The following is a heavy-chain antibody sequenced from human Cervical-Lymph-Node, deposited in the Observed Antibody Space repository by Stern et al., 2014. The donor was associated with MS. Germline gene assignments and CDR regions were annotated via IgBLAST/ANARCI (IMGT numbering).Heavy chain of an antibody. CDR2: FYYNGIT. CDR3: ARNFKYSTWDY. CDR1: GESVGSGSYY. Sequence: QVQLQESGPGLVKPSGTLSLTCSVSGESVGSGSYYWSWIRQPPGQGLEWIGYFYYNGITDYNPSLKSRVSISGDTKTNQFSLKLTSVTAADTAVYYCARNFKYSTWDYWGQGALVTISS. D-gene: IGHD2/OR15-2a*01. J-gene: IGHJ4*02. V-gene: IGHV4-61*01.